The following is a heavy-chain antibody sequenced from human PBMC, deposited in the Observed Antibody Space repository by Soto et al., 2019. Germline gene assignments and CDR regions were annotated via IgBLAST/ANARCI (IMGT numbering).Heavy chain of an antibody. CDR2: ISGSGGST. V-gene: IGHV3-23*01. Sequence: AYRKNAVLGVRRTPGKGLEWVSAISGSGGSTYYADSVKGRFTISRDNSKNTLYLQMNSLRAEDTAVYYCAKARTGYSAGDFDYWGHGTPVTVSS. CDR1: AYRKNA. J-gene: IGHJ4*01. CDR3: AKARTGYSAGDFDY. D-gene: IGHD5-12*01.